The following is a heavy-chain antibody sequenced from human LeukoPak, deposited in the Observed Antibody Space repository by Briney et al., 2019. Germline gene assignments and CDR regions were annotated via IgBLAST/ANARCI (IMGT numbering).Heavy chain of an antibody. CDR1: GYTFTGYY. CDR3: ARSVTGDYYFDY. CDR2: INPNSGGT. Sequence: ASVKVSCKASGYTFTGYYMHWVRQAPGQGLEWMGWINPNSGGTNYAQKFQGRVTMTRDTSISTAYMELSRLRSDDTAVYYCARSVTGDYYFDYWGQGTLVTVSS. V-gene: IGHV1-2*02. J-gene: IGHJ4*02. D-gene: IGHD6-19*01.